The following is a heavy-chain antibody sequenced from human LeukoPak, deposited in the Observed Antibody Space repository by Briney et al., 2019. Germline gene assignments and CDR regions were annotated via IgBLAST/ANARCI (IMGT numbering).Heavy chain of an antibody. D-gene: IGHD3-22*01. J-gene: IGHJ4*02. CDR2: ISGSGDIT. CDR1: GFTFSSFT. Sequence: GGSLRLSCAASGFTFSSFTMNWVRQAPGKGLEWVARISGSGDITYYADSVKGRFAISRDNSRNTLYLQMSSLRAEDTAVYYCAKAPGDSSGNHYPNNWGQGMLVTVSS. CDR3: AKAPGDSSGNHYPNN. V-gene: IGHV3-23*01.